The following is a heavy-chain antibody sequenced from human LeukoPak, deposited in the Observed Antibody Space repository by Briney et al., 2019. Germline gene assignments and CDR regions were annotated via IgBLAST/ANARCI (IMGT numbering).Heavy chain of an antibody. CDR1: GFTFSNYA. CDR3: AKAGIAVPATPEY. D-gene: IGHD6-19*01. J-gene: IGHJ4*02. Sequence: PGGSLRLSCAAAGFTFSNYAMNWVRQAPGKGLEWVSVISSSGGTTYYSDSVKGRFIISRDNSKNTLYLQMNSLRAEDTAVYYCAKAGIAVPATPEYCGQGAQVTVSS. V-gene: IGHV3-23*01. CDR2: ISSSGGTT.